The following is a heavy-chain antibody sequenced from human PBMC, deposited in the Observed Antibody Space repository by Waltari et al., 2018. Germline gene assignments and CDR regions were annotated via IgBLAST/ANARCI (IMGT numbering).Heavy chain of an antibody. Sequence: QVQLQESGPGLVKPSETLSLPCPGAGGPISIYYWTWTRPPAGKGLEWIGRIYTSGSTNYNPSLKSRVTMSVDTSKNQFSLKLSSVTAADTAVYYCARDIAVAGHIAFDIWGQGTMVTVSS. V-gene: IGHV4-4*07. D-gene: IGHD6-19*01. CDR3: ARDIAVAGHIAFDI. J-gene: IGHJ3*02. CDR2: IYTSGST. CDR1: GGPISIYY.